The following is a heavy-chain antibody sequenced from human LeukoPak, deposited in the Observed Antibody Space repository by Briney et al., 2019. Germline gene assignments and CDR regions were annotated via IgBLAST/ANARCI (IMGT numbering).Heavy chain of an antibody. J-gene: IGHJ3*02. Sequence: GGSLRLSCAASGFTFSSYAMSWVRQAPGKGLEWVSSISGSGGSTYYADSVRGRFTVSRDNSRNTLALQMNSLRAEDTAVYYCAGSPTVDAAFDIWGQGTMVTVFS. CDR3: AGSPTVDAAFDI. CDR1: GFTFSSYA. D-gene: IGHD4-23*01. CDR2: ISGSGGST. V-gene: IGHV3-23*01.